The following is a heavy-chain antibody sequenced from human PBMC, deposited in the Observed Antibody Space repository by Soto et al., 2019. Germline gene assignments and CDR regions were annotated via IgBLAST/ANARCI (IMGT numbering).Heavy chain of an antibody. J-gene: IGHJ4*02. D-gene: IGHD2-2*01. CDR3: ARAGLIGSIVVVPAAYFDY. CDR1: GFTLRSYW. Sequence: XGSLQISCAASGFTLRSYWMSWVRQAAGKGLEWVANIKQDGSEKYYVDSVKGRFTISRDNAKNSLYLQMNSLRAEDTAVYYCARAGLIGSIVVVPAAYFDYWAQATLVTVSS. CDR2: IKQDGSEK. V-gene: IGHV3-7*03.